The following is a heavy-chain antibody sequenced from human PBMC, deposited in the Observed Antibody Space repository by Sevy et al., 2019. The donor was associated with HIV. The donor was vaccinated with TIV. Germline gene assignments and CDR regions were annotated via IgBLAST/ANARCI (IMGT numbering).Heavy chain of an antibody. J-gene: IGHJ4*02. V-gene: IGHV4-39*01. CDR2: IYYSGST. Sequence: SETLSLTCTVSGGSISSSSYYWGWIRQPPGKGLEWIGSIYYSGSTYYNPSLKSRVTISVDTSKNQFSLKLSSVTAADTAVYYCAITLYDFWSGYYNEYYFDYWGQGTLVTVSS. D-gene: IGHD3-3*01. CDR1: GGSISSSSYY. CDR3: AITLYDFWSGYYNEYYFDY.